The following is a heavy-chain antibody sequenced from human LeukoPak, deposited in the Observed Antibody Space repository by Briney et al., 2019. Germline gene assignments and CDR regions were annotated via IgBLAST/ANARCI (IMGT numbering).Heavy chain of an antibody. CDR2: INHSGST. CDR3: ARAAARVSGWYT. V-gene: IGHV4-34*01. Sequence: PSETLSLTCAVYGGSFSGYYWSWIRQPPGKGLEWIGEINHSGSTNYNPSLKSRVTMSVDTSKNQFSLKLSSVTAADTAVYYCARAAARVSGWYTWGQGTLVTVSS. CDR1: GGSFSGYY. D-gene: IGHD6-19*01. J-gene: IGHJ4*02.